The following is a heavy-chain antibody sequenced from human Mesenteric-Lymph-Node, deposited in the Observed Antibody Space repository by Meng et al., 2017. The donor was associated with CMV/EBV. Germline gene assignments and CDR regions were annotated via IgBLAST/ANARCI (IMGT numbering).Heavy chain of an antibody. CDR1: GYTFTNYG. Sequence: ASVKVSCKASGYTFTNYGISWVRQAPGQRLEWMGWISTDNGNTNYSQKLQGRVTVTTDTFTSTAYMELRSLRSDDTAIYYCSREGWWANYYYYGMDVWGQGTTVTVSS. V-gene: IGHV1-18*01. CDR2: ISTDNGNT. D-gene: IGHD2-15*01. J-gene: IGHJ6*02. CDR3: SREGWWANYYYYGMDV.